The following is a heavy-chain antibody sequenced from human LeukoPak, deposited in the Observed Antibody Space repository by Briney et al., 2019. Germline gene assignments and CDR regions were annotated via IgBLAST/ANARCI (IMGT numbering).Heavy chain of an antibody. CDR1: GITFSTHP. V-gene: IGHV3-30-3*01. CDR3: AREGSSGYYPY. D-gene: IGHD3-22*01. Sequence: GSLRPPCAASGITFSTHPMHWVPQAPGKGPEWVAVISYDGSDKHYADPVKGRFTISRDNSKNTLYLQMNSLRAEDTAVYYCAREGSSGYYPYWGQGILVTVSS. CDR2: ISYDGSDK. J-gene: IGHJ4*02.